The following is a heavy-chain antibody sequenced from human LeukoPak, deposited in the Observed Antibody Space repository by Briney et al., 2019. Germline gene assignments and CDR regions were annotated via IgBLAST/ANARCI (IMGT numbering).Heavy chain of an antibody. Sequence: PGGSLRLSCAASGFTFSSYGMHWVRQAPGKGLEWVAVISYDGSNKYYADSVKGRFTISRDNSKNTLYLQMNSLRAVDTAVYYCAKDLLGEPVGYWGQGTLVTVSS. CDR3: AKDLLGEPVGY. D-gene: IGHD1-26*01. CDR1: GFTFSSYG. CDR2: ISYDGSNK. V-gene: IGHV3-30*18. J-gene: IGHJ4*02.